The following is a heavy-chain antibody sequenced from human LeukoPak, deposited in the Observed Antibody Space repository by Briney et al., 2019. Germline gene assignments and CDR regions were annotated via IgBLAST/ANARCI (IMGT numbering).Heavy chain of an antibody. J-gene: IGHJ4*02. CDR2: IYSGGNT. V-gene: IGHV3-53*01. CDR3: ASRSCTTTNCYAVGFDY. Sequence: GGSLRLSCAASGFTISSNYMSWVRQAPGKGLEWDSVIYSGGNTYYADSVKGRFTISRDNSKNTLHLQMNSLRAEDTAVYYCASRSCTTTNCYAVGFDYWGQGTLVTVSS. CDR1: GFTISSNY. D-gene: IGHD2-2*01.